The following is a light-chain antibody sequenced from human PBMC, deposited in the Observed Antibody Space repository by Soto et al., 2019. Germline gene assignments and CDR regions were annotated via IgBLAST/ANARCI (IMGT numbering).Light chain of an antibody. J-gene: IGKJ1*01. CDR2: DAS. V-gene: IGKV1-5*01. CDR3: QQYHSYRT. Sequence: DIQMTQSPSTLSASVGDRVTITCRASQSISTWLAWYQQKPGKAPKLLIFDASSLESGVPSRFSGSGSGTEFTLTISTLQPDEFATYDCQQYHSYRTFGQGTKVEIK. CDR1: QSISTW.